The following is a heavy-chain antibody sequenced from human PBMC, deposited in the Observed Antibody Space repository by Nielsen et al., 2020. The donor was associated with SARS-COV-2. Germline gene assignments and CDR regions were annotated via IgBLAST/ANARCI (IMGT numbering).Heavy chain of an antibody. CDR2: IWYDGSNK. Sequence: GGSLRLSCAASGFTFSSYGMHWVRQAPGKGLEWVAVIWYDGSNKYYADSVKGRFTISRDNSKNTLYLQMNSLRAEDTAVYYCARGGSSYYDFWSGYYELDYWGQGTLVTVSS. V-gene: IGHV3-33*01. J-gene: IGHJ4*02. CDR3: ARGGSSYYDFWSGYYELDY. CDR1: GFTFSSYG. D-gene: IGHD3-3*01.